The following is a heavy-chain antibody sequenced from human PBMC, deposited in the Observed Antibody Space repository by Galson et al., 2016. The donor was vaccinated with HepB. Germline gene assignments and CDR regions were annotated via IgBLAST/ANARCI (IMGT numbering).Heavy chain of an antibody. Sequence: SLRLSCAASGFTFNDYWMHWVRQAPGRGLDWVSRINNDGSSSTYADSVKGRFTISRDNAKNTLYLQMNSLRAEDTALYYCTRVHREGIAAAGLQIWGQGTLVIVSS. J-gene: IGHJ4*02. CDR2: INNDGSSS. CDR1: GFTFNDYW. V-gene: IGHV3-74*01. D-gene: IGHD6-13*01. CDR3: TRVHREGIAAAGLQI.